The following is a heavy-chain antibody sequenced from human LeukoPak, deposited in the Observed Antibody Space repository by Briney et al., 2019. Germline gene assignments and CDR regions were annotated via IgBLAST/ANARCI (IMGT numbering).Heavy chain of an antibody. V-gene: IGHV1-69*05. D-gene: IGHD3-3*01. Sequence: GGSLRLSCAASGFTFSSYAISWVRQAPGQGLEWMGGIIPIFGTANYAQKFQGRVTITTDESTSTAYMELSSLRSEDTAVYYCAREKGRIHYDFWSGYSYFDYWGQGTLVTVSS. J-gene: IGHJ4*02. CDR1: GFTFSSYA. CDR2: IIPIFGTA. CDR3: AREKGRIHYDFWSGYSYFDY.